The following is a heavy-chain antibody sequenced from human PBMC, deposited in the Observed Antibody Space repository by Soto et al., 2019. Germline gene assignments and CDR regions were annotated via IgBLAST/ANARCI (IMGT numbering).Heavy chain of an antibody. Sequence: QVQLVQSGAEVKKPGSSVKVSCKASGGTFSSYAISWVRQAPGRGLEWMGGIIPIFGTANYAQKFQGRVTITADESTSTAYMELSSLRSEDTAVYYCARGPTDMAIAARHFDYWGQGTLVTVSS. CDR1: GGTFSSYA. D-gene: IGHD6-6*01. CDR2: IIPIFGTA. CDR3: ARGPTDMAIAARHFDY. J-gene: IGHJ4*02. V-gene: IGHV1-69*01.